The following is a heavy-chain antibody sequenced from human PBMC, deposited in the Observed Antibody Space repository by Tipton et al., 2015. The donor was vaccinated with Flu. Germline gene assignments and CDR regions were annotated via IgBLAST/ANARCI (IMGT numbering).Heavy chain of an antibody. V-gene: IGHV1-18*01. Sequence: QSGAEVKKPGASVKVSCKASGYTFTSYGISWVRQAPGQGLEWMGWISAYNGNTNYAQKLQGRVTITTDTSTSTAYVELRSLSSDDTAVYYCARDGGVSVTYRGYYFDYWGQGTLVTVSS. J-gene: IGHJ4*02. D-gene: IGHD4-23*01. CDR2: ISAYNGNT. CDR3: ARDGGVSVTYRGYYFDY. CDR1: GYTFTSYG.